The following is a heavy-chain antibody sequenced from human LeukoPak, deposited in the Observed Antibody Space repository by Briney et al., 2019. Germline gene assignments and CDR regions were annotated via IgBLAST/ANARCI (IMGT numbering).Heavy chain of an antibody. CDR2: INAGNGNT. Sequence: ASVKVSCKASGYTLTSYAMHWVRQAPRQRLEWMGWINAGNGNTKYSQKFQGRVTITRDTSASTAYMELSSLRSEDTAVYYCARDLGNWNDRWFDPWGQGTLVTVSS. J-gene: IGHJ5*02. V-gene: IGHV1-3*01. CDR1: GYTLTSYA. D-gene: IGHD1-20*01. CDR3: ARDLGNWNDRWFDP.